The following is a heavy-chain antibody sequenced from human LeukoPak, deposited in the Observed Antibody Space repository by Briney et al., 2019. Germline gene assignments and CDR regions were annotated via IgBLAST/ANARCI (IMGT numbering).Heavy chain of an antibody. CDR2: ISAYNGNT. Sequence: RASVKVSCKASGYTFTSYGISWVRQAPGQGLEWMVWISAYNGNTNYAQKLQGRVTMTTDTSTSTAYMELRSLRSDDTAVYYCARAAAARTDYYYYGMDVWGQGTTVTVSS. CDR3: ARAAAARTDYYYYGMDV. J-gene: IGHJ6*02. V-gene: IGHV1-18*01. D-gene: IGHD6-13*01. CDR1: GYTFTSYG.